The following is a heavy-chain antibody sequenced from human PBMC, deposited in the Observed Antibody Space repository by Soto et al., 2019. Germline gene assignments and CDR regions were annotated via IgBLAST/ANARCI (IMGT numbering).Heavy chain of an antibody. Sequence: HGESLKISCKGSGYSFTSYWISWVRQMPGKGLEWMGRIDPSDSYTNYSPSFQGHVTISADKSISTAYLQWSSLEASDTAMYYCARDAVKCDEKNYGMDVCGKGTTV. D-gene: IGHD3-10*01. V-gene: IGHV5-10-1*01. CDR1: GYSFTSYW. J-gene: IGHJ6*04. CDR3: ARDAVKCDEKNYGMDV. CDR2: IDPSDSYT.